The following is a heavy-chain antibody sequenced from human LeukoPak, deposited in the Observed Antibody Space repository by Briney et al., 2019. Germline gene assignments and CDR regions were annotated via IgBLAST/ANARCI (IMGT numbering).Heavy chain of an antibody. D-gene: IGHD6-13*01. Sequence: ASVKVSCKASGYTFTSYYMRWVRQAPGQGLEWMGIINPSGGSTSYAQKFQGRVTMTRDTSTSTVYMELRSLRSDDTAVYYCAIAAAAHGVDYWGQGTLVTVSS. V-gene: IGHV1-46*01. CDR3: AIAAAAHGVDY. CDR2: INPSGGST. J-gene: IGHJ4*02. CDR1: GYTFTSYY.